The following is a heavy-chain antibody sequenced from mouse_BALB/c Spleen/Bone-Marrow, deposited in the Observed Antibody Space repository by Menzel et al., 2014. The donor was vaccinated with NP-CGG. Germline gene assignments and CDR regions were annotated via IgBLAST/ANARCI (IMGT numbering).Heavy chain of an antibody. J-gene: IGHJ3*01. CDR1: GFNIKDTY. CDR2: IDPANGNT. Sequence: EVKLVESGAELVKPGASVKLSCTASGFNIKDTYMRWVKQRPGQGLEWIGRIDPANGNTKYDPKFQGKATVTADTSSNTAYLQLSSLTSEDTAVYYCAVYDYEGFAYWGQGTLVTVSA. V-gene: IGHV14-3*02. CDR3: AVYDYEGFAY. D-gene: IGHD2-4*01.